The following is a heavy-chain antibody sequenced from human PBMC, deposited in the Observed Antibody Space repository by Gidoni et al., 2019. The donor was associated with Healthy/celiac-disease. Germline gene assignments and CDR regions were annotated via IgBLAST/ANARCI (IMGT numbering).Heavy chain of an antibody. Sequence: EVQLVESGGGLVQPGGSLRLSCAASAFNFSSYSMNWFRQAPGKGLEWVSYISSSSSTIYYADSVKGRFTISRDNAKNSLYLQMNSLRAEDTAVYYCARSSSGYRLGYWGQGTLVTVSS. J-gene: IGHJ4*02. D-gene: IGHD3-22*01. CDR1: AFNFSSYS. CDR2: ISSSSSTI. V-gene: IGHV3-48*01. CDR3: ARSSSGYRLGY.